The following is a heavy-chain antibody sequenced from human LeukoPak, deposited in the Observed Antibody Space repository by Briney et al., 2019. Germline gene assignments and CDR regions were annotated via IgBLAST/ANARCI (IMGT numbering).Heavy chain of an antibody. J-gene: IGHJ6*03. V-gene: IGHV1-18*01. CDR1: GYTFTSYG. D-gene: IGHD6-13*01. CDR2: ISAYNGNT. CDR3: ARVAAAGTLYYYYYMDV. Sequence: EASVKVSCKASGYTFTSYGISWVRQAPGQGLEWMGWISAYNGNTNYAQTLQGRVTITTDTSTSTAYMELRSLRSDDTAVYYCARVAAAGTLYYYYYMDVWGKGTTVTVSS.